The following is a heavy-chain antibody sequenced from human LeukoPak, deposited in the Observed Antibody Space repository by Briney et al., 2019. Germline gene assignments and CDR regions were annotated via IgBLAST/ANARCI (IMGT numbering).Heavy chain of an antibody. CDR1: GGSISGINYY. Sequence: SETLSLTCTVSGGSISGINYYWTWIRQPAEKGLEWIRRIYATGSSNYNPSLKSRVTISVDTSNNQFSLKLSSVTAADTAVYYCARVSPSGVWDVWGQGTTVTVSS. D-gene: IGHD3-10*01. CDR2: IYATGSS. V-gene: IGHV4-61*02. CDR3: ARVSPSGVWDV. J-gene: IGHJ6*02.